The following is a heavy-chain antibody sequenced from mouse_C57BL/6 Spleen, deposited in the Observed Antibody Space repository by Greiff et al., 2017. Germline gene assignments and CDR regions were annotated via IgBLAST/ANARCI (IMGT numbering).Heavy chain of an antibody. Sequence: EVKLVESGPELVKPGASVKIPCKASGYTFTDYNMDWVKQSHGKSLEWIGDINPNNGGTIYNQKFKGKATLTVDKSSSTAYMELRSLTSEDTAVYYCARYYYGSSFYYFDYWGQGTTLTVSS. J-gene: IGHJ2*01. CDR1: GYTFTDYN. CDR2: INPNNGGT. D-gene: IGHD1-1*01. V-gene: IGHV1-18*01. CDR3: ARYYYGSSFYYFDY.